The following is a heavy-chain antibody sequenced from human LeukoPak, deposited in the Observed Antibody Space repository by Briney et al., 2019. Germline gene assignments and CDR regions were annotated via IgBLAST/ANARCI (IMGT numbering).Heavy chain of an antibody. V-gene: IGHV3-23*01. CDR2: ISGSGGST. Sequence: GGSLRLSCAASGFTFSSYAMSWVRQAPGKGLEWVSAISGSGGSTYYADSVKGRFTISRDNSKNTLYLQMNSLRAEDTAVYYCAKEGFYCSGGSCYPDYWGQGTLVTVSS. CDR3: AKEGFYCSGGSCYPDY. J-gene: IGHJ4*02. D-gene: IGHD2-15*01. CDR1: GFTFSSYA.